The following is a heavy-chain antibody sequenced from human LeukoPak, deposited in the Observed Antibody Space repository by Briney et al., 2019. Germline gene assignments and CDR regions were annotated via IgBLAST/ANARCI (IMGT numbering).Heavy chain of an antibody. CDR2: MNPNSGNT. CDR1: GYTFSSYD. D-gene: IGHD6-13*01. J-gene: IGHJ6*03. V-gene: IGHV1-8*02. Sequence: GASVKVSCKASGYTFSSYDINWVRQATGQGLEWMGWMNPNSGNTGYAQKFQGRVTITRNTSISTAYMELSSLRSEDTAIYYCARAQFSNTWGNYYYYYMDVWGKGTTVTVSS. CDR3: ARAQFSNTWGNYYYYYMDV.